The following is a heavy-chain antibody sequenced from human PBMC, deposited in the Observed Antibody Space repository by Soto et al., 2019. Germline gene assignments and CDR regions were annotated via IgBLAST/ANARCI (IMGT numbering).Heavy chain of an antibody. V-gene: IGHV5-51*01. CDR3: ARTSAAGKYYYGMDV. CDR2: IYPGDSDT. D-gene: IGHD6-13*01. Sequence: PGESLKISCQTSGYNFADYWIAWMRQIPGKGLEWMGIIYPGDSDTRYSPSFRGQVTISADKSISTAYLQWSSLKASDTAMYYCARTSAAGKYYYGMDVWGQGTTVTVSS. CDR1: GYNFADYW. J-gene: IGHJ6*02.